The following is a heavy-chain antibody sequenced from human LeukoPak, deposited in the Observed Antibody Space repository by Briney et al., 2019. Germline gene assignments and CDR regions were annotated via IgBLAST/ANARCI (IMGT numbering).Heavy chain of an antibody. CDR1: GFTFSSYG. V-gene: IGHV3-30*02. CDR3: ARDKLYCSSTSCRPRPADY. J-gene: IGHJ4*02. Sequence: GGSLRLSCAASGFTFSSYGMHWVRQAPGKGLEWVAFIRYDGSNKYYADSVKGRFTVSRDNSKNTLYLQMNSLRAEDTAVYYCARDKLYCSSTSCRPRPADYWGQGTLVTVSS. CDR2: IRYDGSNK. D-gene: IGHD2-2*01.